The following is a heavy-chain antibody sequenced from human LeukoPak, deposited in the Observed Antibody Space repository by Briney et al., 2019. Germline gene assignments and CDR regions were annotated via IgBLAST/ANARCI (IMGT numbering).Heavy chain of an antibody. CDR2: INWNGGST. J-gene: IGHJ6*03. D-gene: IGHD2-2*01. CDR1: GFTFDDHG. V-gene: IGHV3-20*04. Sequence: GGSLRLSCAASGFTFDDHGMSWVRQVPGKGLEWVSGINWNGGSTGYADSVKGRFTISRDNAKNSLYLQMNSLRAEDTAVYYCARVRADIVVVPAANHYYYMDVWGKGTTVTVSS. CDR3: ARVRADIVVVPAANHYYYMDV.